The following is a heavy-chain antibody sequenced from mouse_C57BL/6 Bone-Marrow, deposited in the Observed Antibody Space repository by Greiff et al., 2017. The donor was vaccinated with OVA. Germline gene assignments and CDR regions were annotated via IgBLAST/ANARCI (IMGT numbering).Heavy chain of an antibody. CDR1: GYTFTDYY. CDR2: INPNNGGT. V-gene: IGHV1-26*01. Sequence: EVQLQQSGPELVKPGASVKISCKASGYTFTDYYMNWVKQSHGKSLEWIGDINPNNGGTSYNQKFKGKATLTVDKSSSTAYMELRSLTSEDSAVYYCAPSYYSNYGGFAYWGQGTLVTVSA. D-gene: IGHD2-5*01. CDR3: APSYYSNYGGFAY. J-gene: IGHJ3*01.